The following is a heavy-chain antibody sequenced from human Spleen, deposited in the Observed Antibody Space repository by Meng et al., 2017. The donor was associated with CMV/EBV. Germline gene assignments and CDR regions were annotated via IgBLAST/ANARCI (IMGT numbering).Heavy chain of an antibody. CDR2: ITPNSGGT. V-gene: IGHV1-2*02. D-gene: IGHD2-2*02. J-gene: IGHJ6*02. CDR1: GYTFTGYY. CDR3: ARGLSSEPAAIMGYYYYYGMDV. Sequence: ASVKVSCTTSGYTFTGYYIHWVRQAPGQGPEWMGWITPNSGGTHYAQKFQGRVTMTGDTSISTAYMELSSLRSEDTAVYYCARGLSSEPAAIMGYYYYYGMDVWGQGTTVTVSS.